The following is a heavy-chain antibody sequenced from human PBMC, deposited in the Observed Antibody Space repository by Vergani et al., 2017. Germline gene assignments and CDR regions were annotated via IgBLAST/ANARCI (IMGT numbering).Heavy chain of an antibody. J-gene: IGHJ4*02. CDR1: GFTFSSYA. D-gene: IGHD3-16*01. CDR2: FDPEDGET. V-gene: IGHV1-24*01. Sequence: VQLLESGGGLVQPGGSLRLSCAASGFTFSSYAMHWVRQAPGKGLEWMGGFDPEDGETIYAQKFQGRVTMTEDTSTDTAYMELSSLRSEDTAVYYCATGWGFDYWGQGTLVTVSS. CDR3: ATGWGFDY.